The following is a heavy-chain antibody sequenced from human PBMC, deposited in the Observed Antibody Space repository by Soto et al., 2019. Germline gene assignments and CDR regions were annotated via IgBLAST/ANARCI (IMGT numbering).Heavy chain of an antibody. J-gene: IGHJ4*02. CDR3: ARTEYIWGSYRYIQGFNY. CDR2: ISSSSSYI. Sequence: EVQLVESGGGLVKPGGSLRLSCAASGFTFSSYSMNWVRQAPGKGLEWVSSISSSSSYIYYADSVKGRFTISRDNAKNSLYLQMNSLRADDTAVYYCARTEYIWGSYRYIQGFNYWGQGTLVTVSS. D-gene: IGHD3-16*02. CDR1: GFTFSSYS. V-gene: IGHV3-21*01.